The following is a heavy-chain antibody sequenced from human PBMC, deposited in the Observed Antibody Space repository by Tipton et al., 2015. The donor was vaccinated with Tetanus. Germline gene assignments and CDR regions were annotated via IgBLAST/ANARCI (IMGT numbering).Heavy chain of an antibody. CDR3: AKSASGCSSCYRDGFDI. V-gene: IGHV3-30*18. Sequence: CAASGFIFSKYDMYWVRQAPGKGLEWVALTSYDGSDKYYADSVKGRFTISRDNSKNTLSLQMSNLRADDTAVYYCAKSASGCSSCYRDGFDIWGHGTMVTVSS. CDR1: GFIFSKYD. D-gene: IGHD6-25*01. J-gene: IGHJ3*02. CDR2: TSYDGSDK.